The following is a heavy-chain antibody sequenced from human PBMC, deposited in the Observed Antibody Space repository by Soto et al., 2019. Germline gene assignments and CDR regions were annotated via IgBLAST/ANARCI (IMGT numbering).Heavy chain of an antibody. CDR1: RFTFTSYA. CDR3: ARDVGQQLFDY. CDR2: ISAYNGNK. Sequence: SVKVSCKAPRFTFTSYAISWLRQAPGQGLEWMGWISAYNGNKKYAQKLQGRVSMTTDTSTSTAYMELRSLRSDDTAVYYCARDVGQQLFDYWGQGTLVTVS. V-gene: IGHV1-18*01. J-gene: IGHJ4*02. D-gene: IGHD6-13*01.